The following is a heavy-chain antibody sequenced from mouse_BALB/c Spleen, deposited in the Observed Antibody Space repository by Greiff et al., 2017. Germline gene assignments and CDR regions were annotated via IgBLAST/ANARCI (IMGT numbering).Heavy chain of an antibody. CDR2: IRLKSNNYAT. CDR1: GFTFSNYW. D-gene: IGHD2-1*01. J-gene: IGHJ2*01. CDR3: TRFYYGNYYFDY. Sequence: EVHLVESGGGLVQPGGSMKLSCVASGFTFSNYWMNWVRQSPEKGLEWVAEIRLKSNNYATHYAESVKGRFTISRDDSKSSVYLQMNNLRAEDTGIYYCTRFYYGNYYFDYWGQGTTLTVSS. V-gene: IGHV6-6*02.